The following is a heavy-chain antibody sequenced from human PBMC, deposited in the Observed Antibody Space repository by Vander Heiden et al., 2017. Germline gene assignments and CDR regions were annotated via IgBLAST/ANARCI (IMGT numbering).Heavy chain of an antibody. V-gene: IGHV3-30*18. CDR3: AKDQAYNHDSTGDFDY. J-gene: IGHJ4*02. CDR2: ISSDGSKR. CDR1: GFTMYNYD. D-gene: IGHD1-20*01. Sequence: QVQLVESGGGVVQPGRSLRLSCTASGFTMYNYDMHWVRQAPGKGLEWVAIISSDGSKRHYADSVKGRFTISRDNSRRALYLQMNSLRPEDTALYYCAKDQAYNHDSTGDFDYWGQGTLVTVSS.